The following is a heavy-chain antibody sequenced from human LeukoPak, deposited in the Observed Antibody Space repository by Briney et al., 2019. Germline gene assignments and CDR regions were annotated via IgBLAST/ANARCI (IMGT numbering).Heavy chain of an antibody. D-gene: IGHD3-22*01. CDR2: ITGSGATT. V-gene: IGHV3-23*01. J-gene: IGHJ3*02. CDR1: GFTFSGYA. Sequence: GGSLRLSCAASGFTFSGYAMSWVRQAPGKGLEWVSLITGSGATTYYADSVRGRFTVSRDNSKNTLYLQMNSLRAEDTAVYYCARAKMFYYEGGTYYHAFDIWGQGTMVTVSS. CDR3: ARAKMFYYEGGTYYHAFDI.